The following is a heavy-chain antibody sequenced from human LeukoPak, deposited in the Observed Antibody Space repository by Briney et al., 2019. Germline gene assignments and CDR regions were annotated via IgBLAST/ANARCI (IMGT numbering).Heavy chain of an antibody. J-gene: IGHJ6*02. Sequence: AGGSLRLSCAASGFTFSSYAMSWVRQAPGKGLEWVSAISGSGGSTYYADSVKGRFTISRDNSKNTLYLQMNSLRAEDTAVYYCAREGGTLGGSSHFPEPYGMDVWGQGTTVTVSS. CDR1: GFTFSSYA. CDR3: AREGGTLGGSSHFPEPYGMDV. V-gene: IGHV3-23*01. D-gene: IGHD6-13*01. CDR2: ISGSGGST.